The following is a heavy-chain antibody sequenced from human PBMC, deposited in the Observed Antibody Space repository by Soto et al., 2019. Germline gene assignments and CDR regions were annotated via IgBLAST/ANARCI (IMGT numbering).Heavy chain of an antibody. CDR1: GGSITNYY. CDR2: ISYSGAS. CDR3: ARHGYGSLHGLVDV. J-gene: IGHJ6*02. Sequence: QVQLQESGPGLVKPSETLSLTCTVSGGSITNYYCSWFRQPPGKGLEWIGYISYSGASAYNLSLKRRVPXSMDTSKTQFSLMLESVTATDTAVYYCARHGYGSLHGLVDVWGQGTTVIVSS. V-gene: IGHV4-59*08. D-gene: IGHD1-26*01.